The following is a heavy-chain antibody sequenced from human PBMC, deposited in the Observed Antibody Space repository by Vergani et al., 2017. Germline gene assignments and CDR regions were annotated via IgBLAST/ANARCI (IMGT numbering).Heavy chain of an antibody. V-gene: IGHV4-39*01. Sequence: QLQLQESSPGLVKPSETLSLTCTVSGGSISSGGYYWGWIRQPPGKGLEWIASVSYSGSTYYNPSLKSRVTISVDMSKNQFSLKLNSVTAADTAVYYCARGRKYCSSTSLLCEVNSWGQGTLVTVSS. J-gene: IGHJ4*02. CDR2: VSYSGST. D-gene: IGHD2-2*01. CDR1: GGSISSGGYY. CDR3: ARGRKYCSSTSLLCEVNS.